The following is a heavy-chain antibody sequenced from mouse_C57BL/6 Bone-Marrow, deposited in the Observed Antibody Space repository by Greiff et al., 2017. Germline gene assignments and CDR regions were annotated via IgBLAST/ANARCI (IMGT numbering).Heavy chain of an antibody. D-gene: IGHD1-1*01. CDR1: GYSFTGYY. Sequence: EVQVVESGPELVKPGASVKISCKASGYSFTGYYMNWVKQSPEKSLEWIGEINPSTGGTTYNQKFKAKATLTVDKSSSTAYMQLKSLTSEDSAVYYCAREGVDWYFDVWGTGTTVTVSS. V-gene: IGHV1-42*01. J-gene: IGHJ1*03. CDR2: INPSTGGT. CDR3: AREGVDWYFDV.